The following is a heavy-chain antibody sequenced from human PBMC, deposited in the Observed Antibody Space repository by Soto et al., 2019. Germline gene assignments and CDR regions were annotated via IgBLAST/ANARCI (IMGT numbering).Heavy chain of an antibody. J-gene: IGHJ4*02. V-gene: IGHV4-59*01. Sequence: SETLSLTCTVSGGSISSYYWSWIRQPPGKGLEWIGYIYFTGSTNYNPSLKSRVTISVDTSKNQFSLRLTSVTAADTAVYYCARGSGTLDYWGQGALVTVSS. D-gene: IGHD3-10*01. CDR2: IYFTGST. CDR1: GGSISSYY. CDR3: ARGSGTLDY.